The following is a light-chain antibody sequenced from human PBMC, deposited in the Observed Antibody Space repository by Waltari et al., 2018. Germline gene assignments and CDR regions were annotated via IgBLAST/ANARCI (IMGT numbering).Light chain of an antibody. CDR1: SSNIGPYY. J-gene: IGLJ3*02. Sequence: QSVLTQPPSTSGTPGQRVTISCSGSSSNIGPYYVYWYHQLPGTAPKLLIDRKNLRHSEVPDGFSGSKSGTSASLAISWLRSEDEADYYCATWDDSLTAWVFGGGTKLTVL. V-gene: IGLV1-47*01. CDR3: ATWDDSLTAWV. CDR2: RKN.